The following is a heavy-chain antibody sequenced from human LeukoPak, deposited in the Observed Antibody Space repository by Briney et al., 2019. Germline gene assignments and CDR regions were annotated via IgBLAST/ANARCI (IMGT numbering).Heavy chain of an antibody. CDR2: ISGSGGST. Sequence: GGSLRLSCAASGFTFSSYAMSWVRQTPGKGLEWVSAISGSGGSTYYADSVKGRFTISRDNSKNTLYLQMNSLRAEDTAVYYCASSSLLTSDHWGQGTLVTVSS. J-gene: IGHJ4*02. V-gene: IGHV3-23*01. D-gene: IGHD6-13*01. CDR3: ASSSLLTSDH. CDR1: GFTFSSYA.